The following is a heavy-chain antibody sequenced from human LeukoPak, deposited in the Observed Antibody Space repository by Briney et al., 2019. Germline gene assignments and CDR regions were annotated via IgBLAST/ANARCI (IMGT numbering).Heavy chain of an antibody. V-gene: IGHV4-39*07. CDR2: IYHSGST. Sequence: SETLSLTCTVSGGSISSISYYWGWIRQPPGKGLEWSGEIYHSGSTNYNPSLKSRVTISVDKSKNQFSLKLSSVTAADTAVYYCARGRANRAFGYWGQGTLVTVSS. CDR3: ARGRANRAFGY. D-gene: IGHD3-16*01. CDR1: GGSISSISYY. J-gene: IGHJ4*02.